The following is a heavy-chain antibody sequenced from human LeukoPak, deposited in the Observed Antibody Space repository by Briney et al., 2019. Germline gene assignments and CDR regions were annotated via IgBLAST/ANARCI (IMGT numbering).Heavy chain of an antibody. Sequence: GESLQISSQGSGYFFNNYWIAWVRPMPGKGLEWTGIIYPGDSDTKYSPSFQGQVTISADKSINTAYLQWSSLKASDTATYYCARPYCSSPSCFDLDYWGQGTLVTVSS. J-gene: IGHJ4*02. D-gene: IGHD2-2*01. CDR1: GYFFNNYW. CDR3: ARPYCSSPSCFDLDY. V-gene: IGHV5-51*01. CDR2: IYPGDSDT.